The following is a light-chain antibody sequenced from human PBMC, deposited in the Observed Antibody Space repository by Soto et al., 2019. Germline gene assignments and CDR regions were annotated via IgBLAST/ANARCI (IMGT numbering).Light chain of an antibody. J-gene: IGLJ1*01. CDR2: EVN. CDR3: SSFTTSSTYV. CDR1: SSDVGGYNY. Sequence: QSALTQPASVSGSLGQSITISCTGTSSDVGGYNYVSWYQQHPGEAPKVMIYEVNNRPSGVSNRFSGSKSGNTASLTISGLQAEDEGDYSCSSFTTSSTYVFGAGTKLTVL. V-gene: IGLV2-14*01.